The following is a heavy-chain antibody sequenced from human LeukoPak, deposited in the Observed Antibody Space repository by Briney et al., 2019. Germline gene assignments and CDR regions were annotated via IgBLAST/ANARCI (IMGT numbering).Heavy chain of an antibody. J-gene: IGHJ4*02. D-gene: IGHD1/OR15-1a*01. CDR2: IYYSGST. CDR3: ARAGDWNNVCDY. CDR1: GGSISSYY. V-gene: IGHV4-59*01. Sequence: KPSETLSLTRTVSGGSISSYYWSWIRQPPGKGLEWIGYIYYSGSTNYNPSLKSRVTISVDTSKNQFSLKLSSVTAADTAVYYCARAGDWNNVCDYWGQGTLVTVSS.